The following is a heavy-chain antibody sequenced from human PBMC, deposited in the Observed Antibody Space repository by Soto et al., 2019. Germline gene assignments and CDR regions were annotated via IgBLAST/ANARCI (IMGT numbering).Heavy chain of an antibody. CDR3: AREGEYSSSWYYFDY. J-gene: IGHJ4*02. V-gene: IGHV1-2*04. CDR2: INPNSGGT. CDR1: GYTFTAYY. D-gene: IGHD6-13*01. Sequence: GASVKVSCKASGYTFTAYYMHWVRQAPGQGLEWMGWINPNSGGTNYAQKFQGWVTMTRDTSISTAYMELSRLRSDDTAVYYCAREGEYSSSWYYFDYWGQGTLVTVSS.